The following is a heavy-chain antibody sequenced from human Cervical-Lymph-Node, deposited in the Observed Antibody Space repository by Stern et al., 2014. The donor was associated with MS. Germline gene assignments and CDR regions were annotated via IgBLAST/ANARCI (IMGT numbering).Heavy chain of an antibody. D-gene: IGHD4-17*01. V-gene: IGHV4-31*03. CDR2: ISYSGNT. CDR1: GASLSSLNYY. CDR3: ARDNGLRVEQFFDY. Sequence: QVQLQESGPGLVKHSQTLSLTCTVSGASLSSLNYYWSWIRQRPGKGLEWIGFISYSGNTNYNPSLKSRVTVSADTSKTQFSLRLTSVTAADTAVYYWARDNGLRVEQFFDYWGQGILVTVSS. J-gene: IGHJ4*02.